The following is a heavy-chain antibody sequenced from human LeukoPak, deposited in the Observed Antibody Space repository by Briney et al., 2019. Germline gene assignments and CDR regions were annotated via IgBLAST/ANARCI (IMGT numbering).Heavy chain of an antibody. J-gene: IGHJ5*02. CDR2: IIPIFGTA. CDR1: GGTFSSYA. V-gene: IGHV1-69*05. CDR3: ARDPGRGWVNWFDP. Sequence: GASVTVSCKASGGTFSSYAISWVRQAPGQGLEWMGGIIPIFGTADYAQKFQGRVTITTDESTSTAYMELSSLRSEDTAVYYCARDPGRGWVNWFDPWGQGTLVTVSS. D-gene: IGHD6-19*01.